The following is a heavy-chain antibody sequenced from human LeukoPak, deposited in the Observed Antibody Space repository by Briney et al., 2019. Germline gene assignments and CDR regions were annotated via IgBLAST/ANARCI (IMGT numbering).Heavy chain of an antibody. D-gene: IGHD6-13*01. J-gene: IGHJ4*02. CDR2: ISSGGGTI. CDR1: GFTFSSYE. Sequence: PGGSLRLSCAASGFTFSSYEMNWVRQAPGEGLEWVSYISSGGGTIYYADSVKGRFTISRDNAKNSLYLQMNSLRAEDAAVYYCARDLYSSTWYAFDYWGQGTLVPVSS. V-gene: IGHV3-48*03. CDR3: ARDLYSSTWYAFDY.